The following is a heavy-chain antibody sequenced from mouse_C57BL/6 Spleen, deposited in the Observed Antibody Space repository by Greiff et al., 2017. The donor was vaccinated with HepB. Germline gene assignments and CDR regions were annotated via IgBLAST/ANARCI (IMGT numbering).Heavy chain of an antibody. J-gene: IGHJ4*01. CDR2: INPNNGGT. V-gene: IGHV1-81*01. CDR3: APYDDERDYYAMDD. CDR1: GYTFTSYG. Sequence: QVQLQQSGAELVRPGASVKLSCKASGYTFTSYGISWVKQRTGKSLEWIGDINPNNGGTSYNQKFKGKATLTVDTSSSTAYMELRSLTSEDSAVYYCAPYDDERDYYAMDDWGQGTSVTVSS. D-gene: IGHD2-4*01.